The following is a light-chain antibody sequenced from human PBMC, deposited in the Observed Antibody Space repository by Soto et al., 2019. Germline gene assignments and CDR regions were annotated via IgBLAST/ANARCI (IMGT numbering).Light chain of an antibody. V-gene: IGLV2-14*03. Sequence: QSVLTQPASVSGSPGQSITISCTGTGSDVGGYNYVSWYQQHPGKAPKLVIYDVTNRPSWVSNRFSGSKSGNTASLTISGLQAEDEADYYCTSYTRSRTYVFGTGTKLTVL. CDR1: GSDVGGYNY. J-gene: IGLJ1*01. CDR2: DVT. CDR3: TSYTRSRTYV.